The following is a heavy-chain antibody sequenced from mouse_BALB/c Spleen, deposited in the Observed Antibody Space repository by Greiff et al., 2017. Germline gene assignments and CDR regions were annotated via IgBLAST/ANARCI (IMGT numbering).Heavy chain of an antibody. J-gene: IGHJ4*01. CDR2: ISSGSSTI. Sequence: EVKLVESGGGLVQPGGSRKLSCAASGFTFRSFGMHWVRQAPEKGLEWVAYISSGSSTIYYADTVKGRFTISRDNPKNTLFLQMTSLRSEDTAMYYCARSEGYYGNYVYAMDYWGQGTSVTVSS. CDR1: GFTFRSFG. V-gene: IGHV5-17*02. D-gene: IGHD2-1*01. CDR3: ARSEGYYGNYVYAMDY.